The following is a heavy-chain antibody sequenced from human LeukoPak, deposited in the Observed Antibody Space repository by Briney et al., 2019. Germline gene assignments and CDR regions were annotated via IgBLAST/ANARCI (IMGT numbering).Heavy chain of an antibody. CDR1: GLTFRNYW. Sequence: PGGSLGLSCAVSGLTFRNYWMHWVRQAPGKGLVWVSRINGDGSDISYADSVKGRFTISRDNAKNTLSLQMNSLTDDDTALYYCTGGFGQNWSPFENWGQGTLVTVSS. D-gene: IGHD1-1*01. CDR3: TGGFGQNWSPFEN. CDR2: INGDGSDI. V-gene: IGHV3-74*01. J-gene: IGHJ4*02.